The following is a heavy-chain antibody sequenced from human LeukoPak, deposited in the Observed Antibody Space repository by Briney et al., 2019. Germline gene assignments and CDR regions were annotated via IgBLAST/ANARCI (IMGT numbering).Heavy chain of an antibody. D-gene: IGHD5-12*01. V-gene: IGHV3-30*04. J-gene: IGHJ4*02. CDR3: ARAGFSDNDYRNYFDY. CDR2: ISYDGSNK. Sequence: PGGSLRLSCAASGFTFSSYAMHWVRQAPGKGLEWVAVISYDGSNKYYADSVKGRFTISRDNSKNTLYLQMNGLRAEETAVYYCARAGFSDNDYRNYFDYWGQGTLVTVSS. CDR1: GFTFSSYA.